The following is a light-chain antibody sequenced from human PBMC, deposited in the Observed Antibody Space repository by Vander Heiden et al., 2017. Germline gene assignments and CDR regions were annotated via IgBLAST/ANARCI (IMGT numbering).Light chain of an antibody. CDR3: QQYDNLPRT. J-gene: IGKJ1*01. CDR1: QDISNY. V-gene: IGKV1-33*01. CDR2: DAS. Sequence: DIQMTQSPSSLSASVGDRVTITCQASQDISNYLNWYQQKPGKAPKLLIYDASNLETGVPSRFSGSGSGTDFTFTISILQPEDFTTYYCQQYDNLPRTFGQGTKVEIK.